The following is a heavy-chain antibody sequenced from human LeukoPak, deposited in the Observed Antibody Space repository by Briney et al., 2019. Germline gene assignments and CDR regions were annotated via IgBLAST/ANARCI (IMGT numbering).Heavy chain of an antibody. V-gene: IGHV3-23*01. D-gene: IGHD3/OR15-3a*01. CDR1: GFSFSNYA. J-gene: IGHJ2*01. CDR2: ISGSGGTT. CDR3: AKWGDFWTGLNNWYFEL. Sequence: GGSLRLSCTASGFSFSNYAMNWVRQAPGKGLEWVSVISGSGGTTYYADSLKGRFTVSRDNSKNTHYLQMSSLTAEDTAVYYCAKWGDFWTGLNNWYFELWGRGTLVTVSS.